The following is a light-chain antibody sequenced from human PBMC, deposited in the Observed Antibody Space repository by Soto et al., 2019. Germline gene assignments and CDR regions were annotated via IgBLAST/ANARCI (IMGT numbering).Light chain of an antibody. J-gene: IGLJ3*02. CDR1: TSNIGAGYD. CDR3: QSYDSSRSTSV. CDR2: SNN. V-gene: IGLV1-40*01. Sequence: QSVLTQPPSVSGAPGQRVTISCTGSTSNIGAGYDVHWYQQLPGTAPKLLIHSNNNRSSGVPDRFSGSKSGTSASLAITGLQAEDEADYYCQSYDSSRSTSVFGGGTKLTVL.